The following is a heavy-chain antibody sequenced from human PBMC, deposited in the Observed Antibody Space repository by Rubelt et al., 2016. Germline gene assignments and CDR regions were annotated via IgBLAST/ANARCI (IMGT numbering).Heavy chain of an antibody. CDR1: GYSISSGYY. V-gene: IGHV4-38-2*02. Sequence: QVQLQESGPGLVKPSETLSLTCTVSGYSISSGYYWGWIRQPPGTGLAWIGSIYHSGSTYYNPSLKSRVTISMDTSKNQFSLKLNSMTAAETAMSYCARHAPELGGLQNGLFDIWGQETVVTVAS. CDR3: ARHAPELGGLQNGLFDI. D-gene: IGHD1-14*01. CDR2: IYHSGST. J-gene: IGHJ3*02.